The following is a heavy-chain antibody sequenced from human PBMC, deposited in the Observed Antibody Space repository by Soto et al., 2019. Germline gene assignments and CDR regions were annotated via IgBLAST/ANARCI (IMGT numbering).Heavy chain of an antibody. CDR1: GFTLSYYS. D-gene: IGHD4-17*01. V-gene: IGHV3-48*01. CDR2: ISTTTNSI. CDR3: ARDVYGDYAVDY. J-gene: IGHJ4*02. Sequence: EVQLVESGGGLVQPGESLRLSCVASGFTLSYYSMSWVRQAPGKGLEWVSYISTTTNSIYYADSVKGRFTISRDNAKNSVYLQMNSLRVEDTAVYYCARDVYGDYAVDYWGQGTLVTVSS.